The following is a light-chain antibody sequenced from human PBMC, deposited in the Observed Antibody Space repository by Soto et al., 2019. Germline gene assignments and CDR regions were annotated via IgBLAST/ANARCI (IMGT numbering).Light chain of an antibody. CDR2: GAF. Sequence: EIVMTQSPSTLSVSPGERATLSCSASQSVNNTVAWYQQKPVQGPRLLIHGAFTRATAIPDRFSGSGSGTEFTLTISGLQSEDGAVSYCQHYNNWPLTSGGRTKVEIK. CDR1: QSVNNT. J-gene: IGKJ4*01. V-gene: IGKV3D-15*01. CDR3: QHYNNWPLT.